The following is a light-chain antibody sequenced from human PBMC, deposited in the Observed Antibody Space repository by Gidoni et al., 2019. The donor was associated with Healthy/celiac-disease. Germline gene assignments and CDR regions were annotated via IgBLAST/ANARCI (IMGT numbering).Light chain of an antibody. CDR3: QSYDSSLSGSV. Sequence: QSVLTQPPSASGAPGQGVTISCTGSSSNIGAGYDVHWYQQLPGTAPKLLIYGNSNRPSGVPDRFSGSNSGTSASLAITGLQAEDEADYYCQSYDSSLSGSVFGGGTKLTVL. CDR1: SSNIGAGYD. CDR2: GNS. J-gene: IGLJ3*02. V-gene: IGLV1-40*01.